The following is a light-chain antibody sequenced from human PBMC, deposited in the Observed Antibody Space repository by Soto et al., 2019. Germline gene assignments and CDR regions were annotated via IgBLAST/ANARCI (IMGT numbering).Light chain of an antibody. CDR2: KAS. V-gene: IGKV1-5*03. J-gene: IGKJ1*01. CDR1: QTISNW. CDR3: QQYNSPWA. Sequence: DIQMTQSPSTLSASVGDRVTITCRASQTISNWLAWYQQKPGKAPKLLIYKASSLESGVPSRFSGSGSGTEFTLTIRSLQPDDFATYYCQQYNSPWAFGQGTKVEIK.